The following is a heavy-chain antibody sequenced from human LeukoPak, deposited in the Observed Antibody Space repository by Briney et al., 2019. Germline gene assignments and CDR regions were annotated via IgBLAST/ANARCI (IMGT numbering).Heavy chain of an antibody. CDR3: ARLERDSSGSNPAGY. V-gene: IGHV5-51*01. D-gene: IGHD3-22*01. Sequence: GESLKISCKCSGYSFTSYWIGWVRQMPGKGLEWMGIIYTGDSDTGYSPSFQGQVTFSADKSISTAYLHWSSLKASDTAMYYCARLERDSSGSNPAGYWGQGTLVTVSS. CDR2: IYTGDSDT. J-gene: IGHJ4*02. CDR1: GYSFTSYW.